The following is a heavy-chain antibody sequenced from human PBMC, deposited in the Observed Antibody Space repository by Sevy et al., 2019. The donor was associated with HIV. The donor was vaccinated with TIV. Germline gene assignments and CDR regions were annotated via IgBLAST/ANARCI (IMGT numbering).Heavy chain of an antibody. CDR1: GYSISSGYY. D-gene: IGHD2-8*01. Sequence: SETLSLTCAVSGYSISSGYYWGWIRQPPGKGLEWIGSIYHNGSTYYNPSLKSRVIVSVDTSKNEFSLRLSSVTAADMAVYSWAGDQGDCTNGVCPRAFDYWGQGTLVTVSS. CDR2: IYHNGST. V-gene: IGHV4-38-2*02. J-gene: IGHJ4*02. CDR3: AGDQGDCTNGVCPRAFDY.